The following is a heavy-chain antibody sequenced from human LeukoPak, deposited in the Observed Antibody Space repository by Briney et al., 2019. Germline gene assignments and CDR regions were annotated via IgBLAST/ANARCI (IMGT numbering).Heavy chain of an antibody. J-gene: IGHJ4*02. CDR1: GFTFDDYA. CDR3: AKENWGSSYIDY. Sequence: GRSLRLSCAASGFTFDDYAMPWVRQAPGKGLEWVSGISWNSGSIGYADSVKGRFTISRDNAKNSLYLQMNSLRAEDTALYYCAKENWGSSYIDYWGQGTLVTVSS. V-gene: IGHV3-9*01. CDR2: ISWNSGSI. D-gene: IGHD7-27*01.